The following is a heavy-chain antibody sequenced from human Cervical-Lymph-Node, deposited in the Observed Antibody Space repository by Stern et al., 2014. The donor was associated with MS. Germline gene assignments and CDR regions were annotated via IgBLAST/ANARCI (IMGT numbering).Heavy chain of an antibody. CDR3: ARDGYSGYTIMDY. D-gene: IGHD5-12*01. Sequence: QVQLVQSGAEVKKPGSSVKVSCKASGGTFSSYTISWVRQAPGQGLEWMGRIIPILGIANYAQKFQGRVTITADKSTSTAYMELSSLRSEDTAVYYCARDGYSGYTIMDYWGQGTLVTVSS. V-gene: IGHV1-69*08. J-gene: IGHJ4*02. CDR2: IIPILGIA. CDR1: GGTFSSYT.